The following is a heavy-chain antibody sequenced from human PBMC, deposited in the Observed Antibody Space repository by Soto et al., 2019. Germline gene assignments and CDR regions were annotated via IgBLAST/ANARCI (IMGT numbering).Heavy chain of an antibody. D-gene: IGHD3-16*01. CDR3: AHSLITFGGSYYFDY. Sequence: QITLKESGPPLVKPTQTLTLTCTFSGFSLSTSGVGVGWIRQPPGKALEWLAVIYWDDDKRYSPSLKSRLTITKDTSKNQVVLTMTNMDPVDTATYYCAHSLITFGGSYYFDYWGQGTLVTVSS. J-gene: IGHJ4*02. V-gene: IGHV2-5*02. CDR2: IYWDDDK. CDR1: GFSLSTSGVG.